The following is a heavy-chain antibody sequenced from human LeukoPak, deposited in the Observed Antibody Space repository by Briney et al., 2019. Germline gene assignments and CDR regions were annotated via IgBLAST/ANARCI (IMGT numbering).Heavy chain of an antibody. D-gene: IGHD3-22*01. Sequence: GGSLRLSCAASGFTFSSYEMNWVRQAPGKGLEWVSYISSSGSTIYYADSVKGRFTISRDNAKNSLYLQMNSLRAEDTAVYYCARDGNYYDSSGYPFDYWGQGTLSPSPQ. CDR1: GFTFSSYE. J-gene: IGHJ4*02. CDR2: ISSSGSTI. CDR3: ARDGNYYDSSGYPFDY. V-gene: IGHV3-48*03.